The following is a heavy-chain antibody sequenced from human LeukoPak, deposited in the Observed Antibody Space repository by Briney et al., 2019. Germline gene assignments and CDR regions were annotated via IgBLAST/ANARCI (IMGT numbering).Heavy chain of an antibody. D-gene: IGHD6-19*01. CDR1: GFTFSSYW. J-gene: IGHJ4*02. CDR3: VRGNSGSRTTPFDY. Sequence: GGSLRLSCAASGFTFSSYWMHWVRQGPGKGLVWVSRVEGDGSGTSHADSVKGRFTISRDNAKNTLFLQMTSLRAEDTAVYYCVRGNSGSRTTPFDYWGQGTLVTVSS. V-gene: IGHV3-74*01. CDR2: VEGDGSGT.